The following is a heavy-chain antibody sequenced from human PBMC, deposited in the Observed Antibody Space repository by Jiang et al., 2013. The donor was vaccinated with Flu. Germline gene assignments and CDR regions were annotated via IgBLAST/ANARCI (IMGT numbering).Heavy chain of an antibody. CDR2: ISSSASTI. Sequence: VQLLESGGGLVQPGGSLRLSCAASGFSFSSYEINWVRQAPGKGLEWVSYISSSASTIYYADSVKGRFTISRDNAKNSLYLQMNSLRAEDTAAYYCARAYSSGWYPGGYFDY. CDR1: GFSFSSYE. V-gene: IGHV3-48*03. J-gene: IGHJ4*03. D-gene: IGHD6-19*01. CDR3: ARAYSSGWYPGGYFDY.